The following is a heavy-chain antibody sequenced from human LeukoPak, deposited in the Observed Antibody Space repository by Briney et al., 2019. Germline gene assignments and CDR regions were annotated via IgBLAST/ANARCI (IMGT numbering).Heavy chain of an antibody. CDR3: ARDRIAAAGTDGMDV. D-gene: IGHD6-13*01. Sequence: SETLSLTCTVSGGSFSGYLWSWIRQPPGKGLEWIGEINHSGSTNYNPSLKSRVTISVDTSKNQFSLKLSSVTAADTAVYYCARDRIAAAGTDGMDVWGQGTTVTVSS. CDR2: INHSGST. CDR1: GGSFSGYL. J-gene: IGHJ6*02. V-gene: IGHV4-34*01.